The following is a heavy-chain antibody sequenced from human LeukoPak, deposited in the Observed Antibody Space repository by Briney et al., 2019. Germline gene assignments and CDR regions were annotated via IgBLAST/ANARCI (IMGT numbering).Heavy chain of an antibody. CDR3: ARNYYDTKKPWD. V-gene: IGHV4-39*07. Sequence: SETLSLTCTVSGGSISSSSYYWGWIRQPPGKGLEWIGSIYYSGSTYYNPSLKSRVTMSVDTSQNQFSLKLSSVTAADTAVYFCARNYYDTKKPWDWGQGTLVTVSS. J-gene: IGHJ4*02. CDR2: IYYSGST. CDR1: GGSISSSSYY. D-gene: IGHD3-22*01.